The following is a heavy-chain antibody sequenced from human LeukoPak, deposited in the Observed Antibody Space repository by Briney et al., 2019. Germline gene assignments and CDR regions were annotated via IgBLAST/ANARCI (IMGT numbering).Heavy chain of an antibody. CDR2: INHSGST. CDR3: AGVRDYGGNSLGAFDI. D-gene: IGHD4-23*01. CDR1: GGSLSGYY. Sequence: SETLSLTCAVYGGSLSGYYRIWICQPPGKGLEWIGEINHSGSTNYNPSLKSRVTISVDTSKNQFSLKLSSVTAADTAVYYCAGVRDYGGNSLGAFDIWGQGTMVTVSS. V-gene: IGHV4-34*01. J-gene: IGHJ3*02.